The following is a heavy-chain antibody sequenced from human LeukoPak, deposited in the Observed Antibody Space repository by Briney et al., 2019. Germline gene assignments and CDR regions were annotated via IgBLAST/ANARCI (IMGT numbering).Heavy chain of an antibody. V-gene: IGHV1-46*01. D-gene: IGHD6-19*01. CDR1: GYTFTSYY. J-gene: IGHJ6*04. Sequence: ASVKVSCKASGYTFTSYYMHGVRQAPGQGLEWMGIINPSGGSTSYAQKFQGRVTMTRDTSTSTVYMELSSLRSEDTAVYYCARADSSGGNYYYYGMDVWGKGTTVTVSS. CDR2: INPSGGST. CDR3: ARADSSGGNYYYYGMDV.